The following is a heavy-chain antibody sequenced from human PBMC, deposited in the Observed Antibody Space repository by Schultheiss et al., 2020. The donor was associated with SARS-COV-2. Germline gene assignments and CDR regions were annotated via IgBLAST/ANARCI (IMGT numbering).Heavy chain of an antibody. Sequence: GGSLRLSCAASGFTFSNAWMNWVRQAPGKGLEWVAVISYDGSNKYYADSVKGRFTISRDNSKNTLYLQMNSLRAEDTAVYYCARWPLLAGALGAFDIWGQGTMVTVSS. CDR2: ISYDGSNK. J-gene: IGHJ3*02. CDR1: GFTFSNAW. V-gene: IGHV3-30*03. CDR3: ARWPLLAGALGAFDI.